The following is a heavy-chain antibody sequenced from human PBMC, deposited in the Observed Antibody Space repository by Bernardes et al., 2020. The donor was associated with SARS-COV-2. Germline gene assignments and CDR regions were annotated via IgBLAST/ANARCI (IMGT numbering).Heavy chain of an antibody. V-gene: IGHV3-30*18. CDR3: AKDLVTGFAADYFYYYGFDV. D-gene: IGHD3-9*01. J-gene: IGHJ6*02. Sequence: GGSLRLSCAASGFVFSRYGMHWVRQAPGKGPEWVAVISYGGDSEYYGDSVKGRFTISRDNSRNALYLQMNSLRAEDTAVYYCAKDLVTGFAADYFYYYGFDVWGQGTTVTVSS. CDR2: ISYGGDSE. CDR1: GFVFSRYG.